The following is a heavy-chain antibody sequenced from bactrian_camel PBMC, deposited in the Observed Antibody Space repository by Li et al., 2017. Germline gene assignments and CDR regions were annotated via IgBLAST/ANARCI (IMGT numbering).Heavy chain of an antibody. CDR1: GFTFSSYW. J-gene: IGHJ4*01. CDR2: IRADGSR. Sequence: HVQLVESGGGLVQPGGSLRLSCAASGFTFSSYWMYWVRQAAGKQREWISTIRADGSRSYADSVKGRFTIPRDNAKNTLYLQLNNLKAEDTAQYYCASAVVHNFYDANRLAYKGQGTQVTVS. V-gene: IGHV3S1*01. D-gene: IGHD1*01.